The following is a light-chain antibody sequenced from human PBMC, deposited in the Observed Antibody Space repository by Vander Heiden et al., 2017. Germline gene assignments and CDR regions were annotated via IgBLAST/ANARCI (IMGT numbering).Light chain of an antibody. J-gene: IGKJ1*01. CDR3: HQSYGTPRT. V-gene: IGKV1-39*01. Sequence: DIQMTQSPSSLSASVGDRVTITCRASQSISSYLNWYQQKPGKAPKLLIYAASSLQSAVPSRFSGSGSGTDFTLTISRLQPEDFATYYCHQSYGTPRTFGQGTKLEIK. CDR1: QSISSY. CDR2: AAS.